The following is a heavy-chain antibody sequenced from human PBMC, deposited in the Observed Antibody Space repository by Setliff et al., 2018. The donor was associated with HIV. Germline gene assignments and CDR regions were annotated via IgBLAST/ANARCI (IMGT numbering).Heavy chain of an antibody. Sequence: LSLTCTASGGSVGSGSYYWSWIRQPPGKGLEWIGYIYYSGNTNYNPSLKSRVTLSIDTSKNQFSLNLHSVTAADTAVYYCARDPPGYGDSNDFWGQGTLVTVSS. CDR1: GGSVGSGSYY. V-gene: IGHV4-61*01. J-gene: IGHJ4*02. CDR3: ARDPPGYGDSNDF. CDR2: IYYSGNT. D-gene: IGHD4-17*01.